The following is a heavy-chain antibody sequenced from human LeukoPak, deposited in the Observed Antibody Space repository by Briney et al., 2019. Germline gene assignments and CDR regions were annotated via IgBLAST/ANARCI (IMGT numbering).Heavy chain of an antibody. CDR3: ARGRIAKIVVVHSFSYGMDV. D-gene: IGHD3-22*01. J-gene: IGHJ6*02. CDR1: GGSFTDYF. V-gene: IGHV4-34*01. Sequence: PSETLSLTCTVFGGSFTDYFWTWIRHSPGKGLEWIGEINDYTGDSKFNQSLKSLVSISLEKSKTQLSLELRSVTAADTAVYYCARGRIAKIVVVHSFSYGMDVWGQGTTVTVSS. CDR2: INDYTGDS.